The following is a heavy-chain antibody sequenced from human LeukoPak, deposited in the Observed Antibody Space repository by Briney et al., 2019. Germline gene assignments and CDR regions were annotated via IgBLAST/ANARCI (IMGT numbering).Heavy chain of an antibody. V-gene: IGHV3-23*01. CDR3: ARETNDYFFDS. J-gene: IGHJ4*02. D-gene: IGHD2-21*02. Sequence: GGSLRLSCAASGFTLSSYAMSWVRQAPGKGLEWVSAVSRSGGGTFYADSVKGRVIISRDSSRNTLYLQMNSLRAEDTAVYYCARETNDYFFDSWGQGTLVTVSS. CDR1: GFTLSSYA. CDR2: VSRSGGGT.